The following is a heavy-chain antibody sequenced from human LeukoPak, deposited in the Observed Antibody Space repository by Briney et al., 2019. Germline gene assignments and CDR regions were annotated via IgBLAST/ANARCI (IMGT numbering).Heavy chain of an antibody. V-gene: IGHV4-38-2*02. J-gene: IGHJ6*03. CDR2: IYHTGST. D-gene: IGHD6-19*01. Sequence: SETLSLTCTVSGYSISSGYFWGWIRQPPGKGLEWIGSIYHTGSTHYNPSLKSRVTISVDTSKNQFSLKLSSVTAADTAVYYCATDSGWYGEAQPYYYYYMDVWGKGTTVTVSS. CDR1: GYSISSGYF. CDR3: ATDSGWYGEAQPYYYYYMDV.